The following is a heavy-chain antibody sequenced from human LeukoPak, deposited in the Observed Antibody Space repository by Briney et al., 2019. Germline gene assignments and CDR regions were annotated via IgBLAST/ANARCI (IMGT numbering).Heavy chain of an antibody. V-gene: IGHV1-69*04. J-gene: IGHJ4*02. D-gene: IGHD6-13*01. Sequence: ASVKVSCKASGGTFSSYAISWVRQAPGQGLEWTGRIIPILGIANYAQKFQGRVTITADKSTSTAYMELSSLRSEDTAVYYCAKVRIAAAGAYFDYWGQGTLVTVSS. CDR3: AKVRIAAAGAYFDY. CDR2: IIPILGIA. CDR1: GGTFSSYA.